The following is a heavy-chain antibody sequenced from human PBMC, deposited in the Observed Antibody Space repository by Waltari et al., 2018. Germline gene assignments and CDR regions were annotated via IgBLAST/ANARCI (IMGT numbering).Heavy chain of an antibody. J-gene: IGHJ4*02. CDR2: IYPGDSDT. CDR1: GYSFTSYW. Sequence: EVQLVQSGAEVKKPGESLKISCKASGYSFTSYWIAWMRQMPGKGLEWMGIIYPGDSDTRYNPSFQSQVTISADKSINTAYLPWSSLKASDTAMYYCARGDSGDYWGQGTLVTVSS. CDR3: ARGDSGDY. V-gene: IGHV5-51*01. D-gene: IGHD1-26*01.